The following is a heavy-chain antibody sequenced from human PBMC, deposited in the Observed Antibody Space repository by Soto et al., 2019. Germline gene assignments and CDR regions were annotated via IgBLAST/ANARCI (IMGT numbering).Heavy chain of an antibody. Sequence: ASVKVSCKASGYTFTSYGISWVRQAPGQGLEWMGWISAYNGNTNYAQKLQGRVTMTTDTSTSTAYMELRSLRSDDTAVYYCAIDFSGGDCYSSYFDVWGQGTLVTVSS. CDR3: AIDFSGGDCYSSYFDV. V-gene: IGHV1-18*01. CDR1: GYTFTSYG. J-gene: IGHJ4*02. D-gene: IGHD2-21*02. CDR2: ISAYNGNT.